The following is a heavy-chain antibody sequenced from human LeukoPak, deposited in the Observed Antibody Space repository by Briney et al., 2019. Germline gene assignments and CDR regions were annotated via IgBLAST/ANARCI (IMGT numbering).Heavy chain of an antibody. J-gene: IGHJ4*02. D-gene: IGHD3-22*01. CDR2: FYYTWST. CDR1: GGSISSFY. V-gene: IGHV4-59*01. Sequence: SETLSLTCTVSGGSISSFYWSWIPQPPGKELEWIGYFYYTWSTKYNPSLKSRVTISGDTSKNQFSLKLSSVTAADWAVYSWARGYNPHYYDSSGNPYYFDYWGQGTLVTVSS. CDR3: ARGYNPHYYDSSGNPYYFDY.